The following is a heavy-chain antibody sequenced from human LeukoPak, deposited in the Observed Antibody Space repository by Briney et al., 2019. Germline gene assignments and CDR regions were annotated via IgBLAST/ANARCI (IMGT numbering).Heavy chain of an antibody. J-gene: IGHJ4*02. Sequence: SETLSLTCTVSGGSISSGDYYWSWIRQPPGKGLGWIGYIYYSGSTYYNPSLKSRVTISVDTSKNQFSLKLSSVTAADTAVYYCARGGGSSWYPSLFDYWGQGTLVTVSS. D-gene: IGHD6-13*01. V-gene: IGHV4-30-4*08. CDR3: ARGGGSSWYPSLFDY. CDR2: IYYSGST. CDR1: GGSISSGDYY.